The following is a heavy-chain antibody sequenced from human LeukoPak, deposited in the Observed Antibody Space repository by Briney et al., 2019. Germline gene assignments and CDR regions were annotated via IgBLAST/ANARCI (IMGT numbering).Heavy chain of an antibody. V-gene: IGHV4-39*07. D-gene: IGHD6-6*01. Sequence: SETLSLTCTVSGGSISSNSHYWSWIRQPPGKGLEWIGEINHSGSTNYNPSLKSRVTISVDTSKNQFSLKLSSVTAADTAVYYCARGSAAARRYYYYMDVWGKGTTVTVSS. CDR3: ARGSAAARRYYYYMDV. CDR1: GGSISSNSHY. CDR2: INHSGST. J-gene: IGHJ6*03.